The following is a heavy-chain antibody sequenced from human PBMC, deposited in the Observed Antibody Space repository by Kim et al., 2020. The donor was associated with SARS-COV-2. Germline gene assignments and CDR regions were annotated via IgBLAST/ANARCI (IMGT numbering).Heavy chain of an antibody. Sequence: SETLSLTCTVSGGSISSSSYYWGWIRQPPGKGLEWIGSIYYSGSTYYNPSLKSRVTISVDTSKNQFSLKLSSVTAADTAVYYCATSAAAGTRYYYYGMDVWGQGTTVTVSS. D-gene: IGHD6-13*01. CDR3: ATSAAAGTRYYYYGMDV. J-gene: IGHJ6*02. CDR1: GGSISSSSYY. V-gene: IGHV4-39*01. CDR2: IYYSGST.